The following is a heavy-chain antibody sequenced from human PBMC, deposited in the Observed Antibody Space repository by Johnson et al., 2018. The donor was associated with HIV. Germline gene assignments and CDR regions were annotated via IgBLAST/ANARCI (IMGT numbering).Heavy chain of an antibody. D-gene: IGHD2-8*01. V-gene: IGHV3-13*01. CDR2: VGIAGDT. CDR3: ARATWSDDAFDI. J-gene: IGHJ3*02. Sequence: EVQLVESGGGLVQPGGSLRLSCAASGFTFSNYDMHWVRQTTGKGLEWVSAVGIAGDTYYPGSVKGRFIISRDNARNSFYLQMNSLRAEDTALYYCARATWSDDAFDIWGQGTMVTVSS. CDR1: GFTFSNYD.